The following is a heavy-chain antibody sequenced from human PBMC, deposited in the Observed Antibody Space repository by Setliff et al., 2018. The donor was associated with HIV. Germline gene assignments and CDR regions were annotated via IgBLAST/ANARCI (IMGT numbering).Heavy chain of an antibody. J-gene: IGHJ1*01. CDR3: AREFCTNGVCYTSYFQY. CDR1: GFSFSDYY. Sequence: GVLRLSCAASGFSFSDYYMSWIRQAPGKGLEWVSYIRSSGSTIYYADSVKGRFTISRDNAKNLLYLQMNSLRAEDTAVYYCAREFCTNGVCYTSYFQYWGQGTLVTVSS. D-gene: IGHD2-8*01. V-gene: IGHV3-11*04. CDR2: IRSSGSTI.